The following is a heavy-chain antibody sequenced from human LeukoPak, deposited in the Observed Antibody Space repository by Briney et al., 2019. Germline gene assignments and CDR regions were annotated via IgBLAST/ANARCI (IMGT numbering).Heavy chain of an antibody. CDR3: ARADSSSWYAGYYYYYGMDV. D-gene: IGHD6-13*01. Sequence: GGSLRLSCAASGFTFSSYSMNWVRQAPGKGLEWVSSISSSSSYIYYADSVKGRFTISKDNAKNSLYLQMNSLRAEDTAVYYCARADSSSWYAGYYYYYGMDVWGQGTTVTVSS. V-gene: IGHV3-21*01. J-gene: IGHJ6*02. CDR2: ISSSSSYI. CDR1: GFTFSSYS.